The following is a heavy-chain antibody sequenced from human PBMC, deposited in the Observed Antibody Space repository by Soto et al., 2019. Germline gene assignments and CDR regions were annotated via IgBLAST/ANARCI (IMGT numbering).Heavy chain of an antibody. CDR3: ARALPVAKGGFDP. Sequence: EVQLVETGGGLIQPGGSLRLSCAASGFTVRNTYMNWVRQPPGKGLECVSVIYTAGGTNYADSLKGLFIISRDNSKNTLYLQMNSMRAEDTAVYYCARALPVAKGGFDPWGQGTLVTVSS. CDR2: IYTAGGT. V-gene: IGHV3-53*02. D-gene: IGHD2-2*01. J-gene: IGHJ5*02. CDR1: GFTVRNTY.